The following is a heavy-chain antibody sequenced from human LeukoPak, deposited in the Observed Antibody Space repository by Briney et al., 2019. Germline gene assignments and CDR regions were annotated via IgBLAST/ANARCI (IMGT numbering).Heavy chain of an antibody. CDR2: IIPIFGTA. V-gene: IGHV1-69*06. CDR3: ARDPGDQGWFDP. CDR1: GYTFTSYA. Sequence: SVKVSCKASGYTFTSYAMNWVRQAPGQGLEWMGGIIPIFGTANYAQKFQGRVTITADKSTSTAYMELSSLRSEDTAVYYCARDPGDQGWFDPWGQGTLVTVSS. J-gene: IGHJ5*02. D-gene: IGHD4-17*01.